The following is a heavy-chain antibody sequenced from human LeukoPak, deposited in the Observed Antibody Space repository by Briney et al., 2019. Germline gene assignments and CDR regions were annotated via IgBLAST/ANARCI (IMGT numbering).Heavy chain of an antibody. CDR1: GFTVSSNY. Sequence: HPGGSLRLSCAASGFTVSSNYMSWVRQAPGKGLEWVSLIYSGGNTYYADSVKGRFSISRDNSKNTLYLQMNSLRAEDTAVYYCARAYCSGGSCYFDYWGQGALVTVSS. D-gene: IGHD2-15*01. CDR3: ARAYCSGGSCYFDY. J-gene: IGHJ4*02. V-gene: IGHV3-53*01. CDR2: IYSGGNT.